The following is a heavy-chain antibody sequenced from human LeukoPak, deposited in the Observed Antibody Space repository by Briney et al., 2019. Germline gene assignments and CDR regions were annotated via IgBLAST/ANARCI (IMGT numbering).Heavy chain of an antibody. CDR3: ATGGGWEPSSGVVTHIDV. Sequence: GGSLRLSRAASGFTFDDYAMHWVRQAPGKGLEWVSGISWNSGSIGYADSVKGRFTISKDNAKNTLYLQMSSLRVEDTAVYYCATGGGWEPSSGVVTHIDVWGKGTTVTVSS. V-gene: IGHV3-9*01. D-gene: IGHD3-3*01. J-gene: IGHJ6*03. CDR1: GFTFDDYA. CDR2: ISWNSGSI.